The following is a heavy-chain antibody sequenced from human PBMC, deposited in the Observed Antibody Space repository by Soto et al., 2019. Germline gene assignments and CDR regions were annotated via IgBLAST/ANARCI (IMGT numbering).Heavy chain of an antibody. CDR1: GFSLSTSGVG. D-gene: IGHD2-21*02. V-gene: IGHV2-5*02. CDR3: IQSRCGGDCLQSYASHYYYGMDV. CDR2: IYWDDDK. Sequence: QITLKESGPTLVKPTQTLTLTCTFSGFSLSTSGVGVGWIRQPPGKALKWLALIYWDDDKRYSPSLRSRLTISKDTSKNQVVLTMTNMDPVDTATYHCIQSRCGGDCLQSYASHYYYGMDVWGQGTTVTVSS. J-gene: IGHJ6*02.